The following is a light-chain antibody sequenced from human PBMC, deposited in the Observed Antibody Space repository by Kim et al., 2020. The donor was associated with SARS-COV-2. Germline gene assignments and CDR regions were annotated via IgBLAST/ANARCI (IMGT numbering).Light chain of an antibody. CDR2: AKN. CDR3: NSRDSSGNL. Sequence: SVALGQTVRITCQGDSLRYYDASWFQQKPGQAHVVVIYAKNNRPSGIPDRFSGSSSGNTASLTITGAQAEDEADYYCNSRDSSGNLFGGGTQLTVL. CDR1: SLRYYD. V-gene: IGLV3-19*01. J-gene: IGLJ2*01.